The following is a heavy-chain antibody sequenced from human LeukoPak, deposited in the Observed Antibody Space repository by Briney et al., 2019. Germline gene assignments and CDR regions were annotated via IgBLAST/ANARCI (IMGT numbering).Heavy chain of an antibody. Sequence: GASVKVFCTASGYSCTSYGISWVRQAPGQGHEWMGWISAYNGNTNYAQKLQGRVTMTTDTSTSTAYMELRSLRSDDTAVYYCARDRIITPIDYWGQGTLVTVSS. CDR1: GYSCTSYG. CDR2: ISAYNGNT. D-gene: IGHD3-22*01. CDR3: ARDRIITPIDY. V-gene: IGHV1-18*01. J-gene: IGHJ4*02.